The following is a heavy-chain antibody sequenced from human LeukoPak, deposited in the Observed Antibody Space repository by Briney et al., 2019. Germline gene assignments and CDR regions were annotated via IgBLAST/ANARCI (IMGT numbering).Heavy chain of an antibody. CDR2: INHSGST. CDR3: ARRRYYGSGSYYKN. V-gene: IGHV4-34*01. J-gene: IGHJ4*02. Sequence: SETLSLTCAVYGGSFSGYYWSWIRQPPGKGLEWIGEINHSGSTNYNPSLKSRVTISVDTSKNQFSLKLSSVTAADTAVYYCARRRYYGSGSYYKNWGQGTLVTVSS. CDR1: GGSFSGYY. D-gene: IGHD3-10*01.